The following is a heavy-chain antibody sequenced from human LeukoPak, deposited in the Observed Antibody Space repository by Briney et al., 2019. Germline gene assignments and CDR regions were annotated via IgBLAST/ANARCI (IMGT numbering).Heavy chain of an antibody. CDR3: AKTLYSSSWYYFDY. Sequence: GGSLRLSCAASGFTFDDYAMHWVRQAPGNGLEWVSGISWNSGSIGYADSVKGRFTISRDNAKNSLYLQMNSLRAEDTALYYCAKTLYSSSWYYFDYWGQGTLVTVSS. CDR2: ISWNSGSI. J-gene: IGHJ4*02. V-gene: IGHV3-9*01. D-gene: IGHD6-13*01. CDR1: GFTFDDYA.